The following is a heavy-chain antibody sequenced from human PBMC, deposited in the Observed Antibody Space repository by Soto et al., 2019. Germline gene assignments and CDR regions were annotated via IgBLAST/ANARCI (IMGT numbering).Heavy chain of an antibody. Sequence: SETLSLTCTVSGGSISSYYCCWIRQPPGKGLEWIGYVYSSGSTHYNPSLQNRVTISIDTSKNQVSLKVNSVTAADTAVYYCARDHPHSYGVYYFDYWGQGTPVTVSS. D-gene: IGHD5-18*01. J-gene: IGHJ4*02. V-gene: IGHV4-59*01. CDR2: VYSSGST. CDR1: GGSISSYY. CDR3: ARDHPHSYGVYYFDY.